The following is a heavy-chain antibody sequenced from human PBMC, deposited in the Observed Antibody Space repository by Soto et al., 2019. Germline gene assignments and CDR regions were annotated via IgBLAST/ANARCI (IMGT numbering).Heavy chain of an antibody. V-gene: IGHV1-3*01. D-gene: IGHD2-2*01. Sequence: ASVKVSCKASGYTFTSYAMHWVRQAPGQRLEWMGWINAGNGNTKYSQKFQGRVTITRDTSASTAYMELSSLRSEDTAVYYCARVCSSTSCSYYYYYGMDVWGQGTTVTVSS. CDR2: INAGNGNT. CDR3: ARVCSSTSCSYYYYYGMDV. J-gene: IGHJ6*02. CDR1: GYTFTSYA.